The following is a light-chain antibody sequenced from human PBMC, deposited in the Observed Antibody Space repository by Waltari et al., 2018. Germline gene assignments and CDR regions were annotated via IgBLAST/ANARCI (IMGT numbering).Light chain of an antibody. CDR3: CSYAGSYTFV. J-gene: IGLJ7*01. Sequence: QSALTQPRSVSGSPGQSVTISCSGTSSDVGNYTFVSWYQQHPGNAPKLLIYVVVKRPSGVPDRFSGSKSGNTASLTISGLQTEDEADYYCCSYAGSYTFVFGGGTQLTVL. V-gene: IGLV2-11*01. CDR1: SSDVGNYTF. CDR2: VVV.